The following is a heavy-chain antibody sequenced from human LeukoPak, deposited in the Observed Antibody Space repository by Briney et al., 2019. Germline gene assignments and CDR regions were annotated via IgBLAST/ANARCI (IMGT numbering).Heavy chain of an antibody. CDR2: INAYNGNT. Sequence: ASVKVSCKASGYTFTGYYMHWVRQAPGQGLEWMGWINAYNGNTDYSQKLQGRVTMTTDTSTSTAYMELRSLRSDDTALYFCARFISGYYYYFDSWGQGTLVTVSS. CDR1: GYTFTGYY. V-gene: IGHV1-18*04. CDR3: ARFISGYYYYFDS. D-gene: IGHD5-12*01. J-gene: IGHJ4*02.